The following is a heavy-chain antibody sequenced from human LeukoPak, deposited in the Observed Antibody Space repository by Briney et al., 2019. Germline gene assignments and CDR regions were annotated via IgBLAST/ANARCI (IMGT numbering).Heavy chain of an antibody. D-gene: IGHD3-22*01. CDR3: ARQGPMIVVVITTSWFDP. J-gene: IGHJ5*02. Sequence: SETLSLTCTVSGYSISSGYYWGWIRQPPGKGLEWIGEINHSGSTNYNPSLKSRVTISVDTSKNQFSLKLSSVTAADTAVYYCARQGPMIVVVITTSWFDPWGQGTLVTVSS. V-gene: IGHV4-38-2*02. CDR2: INHSGST. CDR1: GYSISSGYY.